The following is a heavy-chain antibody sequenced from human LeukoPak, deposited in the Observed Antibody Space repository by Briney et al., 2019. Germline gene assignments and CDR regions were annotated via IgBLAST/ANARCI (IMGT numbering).Heavy chain of an antibody. CDR2: IKPKADGETT. CDR3: ITPLPYSAQ. Sequence: GGSLRLSCAASGFTFSNAYMNWVRQAPGKGLEWVGRIKPKADGETTEYAAPVKGRFSVSRDDSKNMLYLQMNSLKTEDTAVYYCITPLPYSAQGGQGTLVTVSS. V-gene: IGHV3-15*07. J-gene: IGHJ4*02. CDR1: GFTFSNAY. D-gene: IGHD2-21*01.